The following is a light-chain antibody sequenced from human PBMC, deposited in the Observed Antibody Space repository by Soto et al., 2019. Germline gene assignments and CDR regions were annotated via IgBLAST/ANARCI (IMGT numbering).Light chain of an antibody. CDR3: QQRNEWPLT. CDR2: DAS. V-gene: IGKV3-11*01. Sequence: EIVLTQSPATLSLSPGERATLSCRASQSVRTFLGWYQQKPGQAPRLFIYDASKRATGIPARFSGSGSGTDFTLTISSLEPEDFAIYYCQQRNEWPLTFGGGTKVEIK. CDR1: QSVRTF. J-gene: IGKJ4*01.